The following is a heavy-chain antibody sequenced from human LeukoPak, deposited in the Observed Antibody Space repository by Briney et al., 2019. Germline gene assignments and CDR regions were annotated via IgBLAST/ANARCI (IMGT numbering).Heavy chain of an antibody. J-gene: IGHJ4*02. CDR3: ARACSFGSCHAGDY. CDR1: GFTFSTYW. D-gene: IGHD2-15*01. CDR2: INSDGSST. V-gene: IGHV3-74*01. Sequence: GGSLRLSCAASGFTFSTYWTHWVRQAPGKGLVWVSRINSDGSSTSYADSVKGRFTISRDNAKNTLYLQMNSLRAEDTAVYYCARACSFGSCHAGDYWGQGILVTVSS.